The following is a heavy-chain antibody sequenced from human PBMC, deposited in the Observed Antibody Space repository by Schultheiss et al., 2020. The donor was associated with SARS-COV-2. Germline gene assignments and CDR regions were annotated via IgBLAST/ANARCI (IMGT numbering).Heavy chain of an antibody. CDR3: ARASTSPSLEGMDV. V-gene: IGHV4-34*01. CDR1: GGSFSGYY. D-gene: IGHD2-2*01. Sequence: SETLSLTCAVYGGSFSGYYWSWIRQPPGKGLEWIGEINHSGSTNYNPSLKSRVTISVDTSKNQFSLKLSSVTAADTAVYYCARASTSPSLEGMDVWGQGTTVTVSS. J-gene: IGHJ6*02. CDR2: INHSGST.